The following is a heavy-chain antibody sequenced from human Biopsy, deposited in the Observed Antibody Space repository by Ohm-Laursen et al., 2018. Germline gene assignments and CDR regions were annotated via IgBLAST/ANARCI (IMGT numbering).Heavy chain of an antibody. J-gene: IGHJ4*02. CDR1: GDSVSSGSFY. V-gene: IGHV4-61*01. CDR2: IYDRGSTA. D-gene: IGHD6-19*01. Sequence: SETLSLTCTVSGDSVSSGSFYWTWIRQPPGQGLEYIGHIYDRGSTANYNPSLESRVTMPVDMPKNQFSLKLSSVTAADTAIYYCARGMRSSGWPYFDSWGQGTLVTVSS. CDR3: ARGMRSSGWPYFDS.